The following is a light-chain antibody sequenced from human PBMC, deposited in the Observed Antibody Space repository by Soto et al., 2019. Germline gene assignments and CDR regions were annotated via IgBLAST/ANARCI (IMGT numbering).Light chain of an antibody. CDR2: GAS. V-gene: IGKV3-15*01. CDR3: QQYNYWPPLYT. J-gene: IGKJ2*01. Sequence: EIVMTQSPATLSVSPGERATLSCRASQSVSSNLAWYHQKPGQAPRLLIYGASSRATGIPARFSGSGSGTEFTLTISSLQSEDFAVYYCQQYNYWPPLYTFGQGTKLEIK. CDR1: QSVSSN.